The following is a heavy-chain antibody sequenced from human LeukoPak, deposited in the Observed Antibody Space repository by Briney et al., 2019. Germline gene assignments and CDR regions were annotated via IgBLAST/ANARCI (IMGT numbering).Heavy chain of an antibody. CDR1: GFTFSNYG. J-gene: IGHJ4*02. Sequence: PGGSLRLSCAASGFTFSNYGMNWVRQAPGKGLEWVAVISYDGSNKYYADSVKGRFTISRDNSKNTLYLQMNSLRAEDTAVYYCARDPILRFLEWLFDYWGQGTLVTVSS. D-gene: IGHD3-3*01. CDR2: ISYDGSNK. V-gene: IGHV3-30*03. CDR3: ARDPILRFLEWLFDY.